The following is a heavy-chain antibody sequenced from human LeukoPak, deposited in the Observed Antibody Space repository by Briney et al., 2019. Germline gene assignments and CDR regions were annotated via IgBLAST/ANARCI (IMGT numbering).Heavy chain of an antibody. Sequence: GGSLRPSCAASGFTFSSSAMSWVRQAPGKGLEWVSAISNNGGYTYYADSVKGRFTISRDNSKNTLYPQMNSLRAEDTAVYYCAKMVGTTTSRGGFDYWGQGTLVTVSS. CDR1: GFTFSSSA. CDR3: AKMVGTTTSRGGFDY. J-gene: IGHJ4*02. D-gene: IGHD1-26*01. V-gene: IGHV3-23*01. CDR2: ISNNGGYT.